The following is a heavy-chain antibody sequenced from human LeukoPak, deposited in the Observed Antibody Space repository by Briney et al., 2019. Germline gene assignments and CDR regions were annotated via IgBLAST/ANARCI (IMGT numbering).Heavy chain of an antibody. J-gene: IGHJ4*02. CDR3: ARGRFSVYYFDY. V-gene: IGHV4-34*01. Sequence: PSETLSLTCGASGGSFSDYYWSWIRQPPGKGLEWIGEIIHSGATSSSPSLKSRVTISMDPSKSQFSLRLSSVTAADTAVYYCARGRFSVYYFDYWGQGSLVTVSS. CDR1: GGSFSDYY. CDR2: IIHSGAT. D-gene: IGHD3-3*02.